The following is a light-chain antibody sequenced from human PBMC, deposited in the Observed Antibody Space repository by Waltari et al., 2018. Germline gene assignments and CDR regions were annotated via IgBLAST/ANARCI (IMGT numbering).Light chain of an antibody. CDR2: DVS. CDR3: SSYTSSSSRV. Sequence: QSALTQPAYVYGSPGQSITISCTGTSSDIGGYNYVSWYQQLPGKAPKLMIYDVSKRPSVVSNRFSGSKSGNTVSLTISGLQTVDEADYYCSSYTSSSSRVFGTGTKVTVL. V-gene: IGLV2-14*01. CDR1: SSDIGGYNY. J-gene: IGLJ1*01.